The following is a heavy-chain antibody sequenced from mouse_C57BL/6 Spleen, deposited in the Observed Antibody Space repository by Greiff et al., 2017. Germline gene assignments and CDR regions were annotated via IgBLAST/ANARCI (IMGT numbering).Heavy chain of an antibody. CDR1: GYTFTNYW. V-gene: IGHV1-63*01. D-gene: IGHD1-1*01. CDR3: ARGYGSSYGYFDV. J-gene: IGHJ1*03. CDR2: IYPGGGDT. Sequence: QVQLKESGAELVRPGTSVKMSCKASGYTFTNYWIGWAKQRPGHGLAWIGDIYPGGGDTNYNEKFKGKATLTSYKSSSTAYMQFNSLTSEDSAIYYCARGYGSSYGYFDVWGTGTSVTVSS.